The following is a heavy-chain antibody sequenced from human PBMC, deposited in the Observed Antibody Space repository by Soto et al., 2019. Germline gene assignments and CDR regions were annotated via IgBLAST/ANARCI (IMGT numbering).Heavy chain of an antibody. CDR3: ARGGLNYYGMDV. V-gene: IGHV4-59*01. CDR1: GGSISSYY. Sequence: SETLSLTCTVSGGSISSYYWSWIRQPPGRGLEWIGYIYYSGSTNYNPSLKSRVTISVDTSKNQFSLKLSSVTAADTAVYYCARGGLNYYGMDVWGQGTTVTVSS. CDR2: IYYSGST. D-gene: IGHD1-26*01. J-gene: IGHJ6*02.